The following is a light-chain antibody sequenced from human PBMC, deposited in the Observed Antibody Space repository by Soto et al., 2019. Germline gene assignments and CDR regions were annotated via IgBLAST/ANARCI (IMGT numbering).Light chain of an antibody. J-gene: IGKJ2*01. CDR2: GAS. CDR3: QQVYDFPHT. V-gene: IGKV1-39*01. CDR1: QTINNY. Sequence: DIQVTQSPSSLSASVGDRVSITCRTSQTINNYLNWYRQKPGKVPEVLIYGASSLQRGVSSRFVGSASGTYFSLTISSLQPEDFATYYCQQVYDFPHTVGQGTKVE.